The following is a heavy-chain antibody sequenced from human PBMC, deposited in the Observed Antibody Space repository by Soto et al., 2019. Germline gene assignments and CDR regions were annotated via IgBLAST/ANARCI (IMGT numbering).Heavy chain of an antibody. J-gene: IGHJ4*02. V-gene: IGHV4-4*07. CDR3: ARGGMVIIPTATAFDY. CDR1: GGSISTYY. CDR2: IYASGST. Sequence: SETLSLTCTVSGGSISTYYWSWIRQPAGKGLEWIGRIYASGSTNYNPSLKSRVTMSVATSKNQFSLKLSSVTAADTAVYYCARGGMVIIPTATAFDYWGQGTLVTVSS. D-gene: IGHD2-2*01.